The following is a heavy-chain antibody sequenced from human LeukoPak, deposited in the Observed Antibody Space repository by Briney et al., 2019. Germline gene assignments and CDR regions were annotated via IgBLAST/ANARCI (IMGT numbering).Heavy chain of an antibody. CDR2: IYYSGST. V-gene: IGHV4-59*01. J-gene: IGHJ5*02. Sequence: SETLSLTCTVSGGSISSYYWSWIRQPPGKGLEWIGYIYYSGSTNYNPSLKSRVTISVDTSKNQFSLKLRSVTAADTAVYYCAREYGDYAGNWFDPWGQGTLVTVSS. D-gene: IGHD4-17*01. CDR1: GGSISSYY. CDR3: AREYGDYAGNWFDP.